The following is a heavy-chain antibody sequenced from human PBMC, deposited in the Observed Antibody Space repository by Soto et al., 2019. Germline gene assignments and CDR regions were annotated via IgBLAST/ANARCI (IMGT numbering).Heavy chain of an antibody. J-gene: IGHJ6*03. CDR3: ARVLARPYYYYYMDV. CDR2: IYYSGST. D-gene: IGHD5-12*01. Sequence: SETLSLTCTVSGGSISSYYWSWIRQPPGKGLEWIGYIYYSGSTNYNPSLKSRVTISVDTSKNQFSLKLSSVTAADTAVYYCARVLARPYYYYYMDVWGKGTTVTVSS. V-gene: IGHV4-59*01. CDR1: GGSISSYY.